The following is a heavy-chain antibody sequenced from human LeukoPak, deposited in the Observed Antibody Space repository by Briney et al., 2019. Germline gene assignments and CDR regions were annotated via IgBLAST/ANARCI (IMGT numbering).Heavy chain of an antibody. Sequence: ASVKVSCKASGGTFSSYAISWVRQAPGQGLEWMGGIIPIFGTANYAQKFQGRVTITADESTSTAYMELSSLRSEDTAVYYCARDVIVVVPAAIPTGDYNWFDPWGQGTLVTVSS. CDR2: IIPIFGTA. J-gene: IGHJ5*02. V-gene: IGHV1-69*13. CDR3: ARDVIVVVPAAIPTGDYNWFDP. D-gene: IGHD2-2*01. CDR1: GGTFSSYA.